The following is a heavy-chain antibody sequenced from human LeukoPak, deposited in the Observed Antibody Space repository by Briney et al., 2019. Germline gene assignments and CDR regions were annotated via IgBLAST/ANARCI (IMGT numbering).Heavy chain of an antibody. CDR1: GFTFSNYA. Sequence: PGGSLRLSCAASGFTFSNYAMAWVRQAPGKGLEWVSAISGNGGRTYSADSVQGRFTISRDNSKNTVYLQMDNLRAEDSAMYYCAKAHSISWPYAFDPWGQGTLVTVSS. D-gene: IGHD6-13*01. CDR3: AKAHSISWPYAFDP. J-gene: IGHJ5*02. CDR2: ISGNGGRT. V-gene: IGHV3-23*01.